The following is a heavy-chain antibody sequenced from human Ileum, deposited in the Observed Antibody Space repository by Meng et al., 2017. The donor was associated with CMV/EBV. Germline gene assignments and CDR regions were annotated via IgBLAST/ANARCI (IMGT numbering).Heavy chain of an antibody. CDR1: GGTFSSYA. CDR2: IIPIFGTA. D-gene: IGHD3-3*01. J-gene: IGHJ4*02. CDR3: ARASAPYDFWTFDY. V-gene: IGHV1-69*05. Sequence: SGGTFSSYAISWVRQAPGQGLEWMGGIIPIFGTANYAQKFQGRVTITTDESTSTAYMELSSLRSEDTAVYYCARASAPYDFWTFDYWGQGALVTVSS.